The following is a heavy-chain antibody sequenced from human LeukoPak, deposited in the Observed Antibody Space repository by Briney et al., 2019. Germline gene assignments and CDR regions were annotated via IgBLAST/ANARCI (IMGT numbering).Heavy chain of an antibody. Sequence: GGSLRLSCAASGFIFTTYWMHWVREAPGKGLVWVARINSDGSSTYYADSVKGRFTISRDSAKSTLYLQMSSLRAEDTAVYYCARDLSSGYDSNRMDVWGKGTTVTVSS. J-gene: IGHJ6*04. V-gene: IGHV3-74*01. CDR2: INSDGSST. D-gene: IGHD5-12*01. CDR1: GFIFTTYW. CDR3: ARDLSSGYDSNRMDV.